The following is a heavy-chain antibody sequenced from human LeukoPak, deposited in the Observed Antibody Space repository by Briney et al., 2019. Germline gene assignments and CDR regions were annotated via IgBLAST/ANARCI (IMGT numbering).Heavy chain of an antibody. J-gene: IGHJ5*02. CDR1: GFAFDDYG. Sequence: PGGSLRLSCVASGFAFDDYGMTWVRQTPEKRLEWVSAIGWNGASTGYVDSVKGRFTISKDSAKNSLYLQMNSLRVEDTAMYYCASLDTAKQPLANHWGQGTLVTVSS. V-gene: IGHV3-20*04. CDR3: ASLDTAKQPLANH. D-gene: IGHD5-18*01. CDR2: IGWNGAST.